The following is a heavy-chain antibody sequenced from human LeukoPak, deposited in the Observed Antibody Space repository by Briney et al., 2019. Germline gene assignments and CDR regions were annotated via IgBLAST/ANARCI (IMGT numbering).Heavy chain of an antibody. Sequence: ASVRVSCKASGYTFTNYGITWVRQAPGQGLEWMGWVSAYADNTNYVQKIQGRVTMTTDTSASTAYMELRSLRSDDTAVYYCASPEPQHIVVVTAIPEDFQHWGQGTLVTVSS. CDR2: VSAYADNT. J-gene: IGHJ1*01. V-gene: IGHV1-18*01. D-gene: IGHD2-21*02. CDR3: ASPEPQHIVVVTAIPEDFQH. CDR1: GYTFTNYG.